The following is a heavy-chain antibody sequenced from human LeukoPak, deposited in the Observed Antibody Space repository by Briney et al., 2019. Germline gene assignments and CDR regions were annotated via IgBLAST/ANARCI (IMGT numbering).Heavy chain of an antibody. Sequence: GGSLRLSCAASGFTFSSYEMNWVRQAPGKGLERVSYISSSGSTIYYADSVKGRFTISRDNAKNSLYLQMNSLRAEDTAVYYCARAIYDYVWGSYRYNAFDIWGQGTMVTVSS. CDR2: ISSSGSTI. CDR1: GFTFSSYE. J-gene: IGHJ3*02. V-gene: IGHV3-48*03. D-gene: IGHD3-16*02. CDR3: ARAIYDYVWGSYRYNAFDI.